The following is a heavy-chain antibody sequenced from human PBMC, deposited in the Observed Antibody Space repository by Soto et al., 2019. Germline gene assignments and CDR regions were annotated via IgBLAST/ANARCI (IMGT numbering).Heavy chain of an antibody. J-gene: IGHJ4*02. CDR2: IIPIFGTA. CDR1: GGTFSSYA. Sequence: QVQLVQSGAEVKKPGSSVKVSCKASGGTFSSYAISWVRPAPGQGLEWMGGIIPIFGTANYAQKFQGRVTITADESTSTAYMELSSLRSEDTAVYYCARELAYCGGDCYAFDYWGQGTLVTVSS. CDR3: ARELAYCGGDCYAFDY. D-gene: IGHD2-21*02. V-gene: IGHV1-69*01.